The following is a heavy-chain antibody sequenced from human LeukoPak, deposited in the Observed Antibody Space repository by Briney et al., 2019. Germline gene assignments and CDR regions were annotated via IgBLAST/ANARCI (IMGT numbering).Heavy chain of an antibody. D-gene: IGHD1-26*01. Sequence: GGSLRLSCAASGFTFSSYWMHWVRQAPGKGLVWVSRINSDGSSTSYADSVKGRFTISRDNAKNTLYLQMNSLRAEDTAVYYCAKEGSTEPYYYYMDVWGKGTTVTVSS. CDR3: AKEGSTEPYYYYMDV. CDR1: GFTFSSYW. V-gene: IGHV3-74*01. CDR2: INSDGSST. J-gene: IGHJ6*03.